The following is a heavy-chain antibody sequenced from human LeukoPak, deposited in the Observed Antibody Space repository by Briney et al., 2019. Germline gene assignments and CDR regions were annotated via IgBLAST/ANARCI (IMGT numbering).Heavy chain of an antibody. V-gene: IGHV4-4*02. CDR2: IYLSGST. D-gene: IGHD3-3*01. Sequence: PAGTLSLTCAVSGGSISSSNWWSWVRQPPGEGLGGIGEIYLSGSTNDNPSRKSRVTITLDKSKNQFSLKLSSVTAADTAVYYWARRRRYYDFWSGYSLSNWFDPWGQGTLVTVSS. J-gene: IGHJ5*02. CDR3: ARRRRYYDFWSGYSLSNWFDP. CDR1: GGSISSSNW.